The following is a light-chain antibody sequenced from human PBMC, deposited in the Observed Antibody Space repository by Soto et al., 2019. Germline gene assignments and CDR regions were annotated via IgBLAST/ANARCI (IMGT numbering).Light chain of an antibody. CDR2: DDS. CDR3: QVWDNTHDHGGV. Sequence: SYVLTQPPSVSVAPGQTARITCGGNNIGSKSVHWYRQKPGQAPVLVVYDDSDRPSGTPERFSGSNSGNTATLAISRVEAGDEANFYCQVWDNTHDHGGVFGGGTKRDRP. J-gene: IGLJ3*02. V-gene: IGLV3-21*02. CDR1: NIGSKS.